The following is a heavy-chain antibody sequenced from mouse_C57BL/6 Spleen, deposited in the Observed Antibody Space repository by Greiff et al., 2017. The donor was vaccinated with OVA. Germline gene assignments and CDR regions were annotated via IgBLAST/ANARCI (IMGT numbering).Heavy chain of an antibody. V-gene: IGHV3-6*01. CDR2: ISYDGSN. CDR1: GYSITSGYY. D-gene: IGHD1-1*01. Sequence: EVQLQQSGPGLVKPSQSLSLTCSVTGYSITSGYYWNWIRQFPGNQLEWMGYISYDGSNNYNPSLKNRISITRDTSKNQFFVKLNSVTTEDTATYYCANYYGSSYYAMDYWGQGTSVTVSS. CDR3: ANYYGSSYYAMDY. J-gene: IGHJ4*01.